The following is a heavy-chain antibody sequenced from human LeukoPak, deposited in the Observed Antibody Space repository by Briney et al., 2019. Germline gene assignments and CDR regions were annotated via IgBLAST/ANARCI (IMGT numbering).Heavy chain of an antibody. CDR1: GGSISSGGYY. J-gene: IGHJ4*02. Sequence: SGTLSLTCTVSGGSISSGGYYWSWIRQHPGKGLEWIGYIYYSGSTYYNPSLKSRVTISVDTSKNQFSLKLSSVTAADTAVYYCARVGGAAMAFDYWGQGTLVTVSS. CDR3: ARVGGAAMAFDY. V-gene: IGHV4-31*03. D-gene: IGHD5-18*01. CDR2: IYYSGST.